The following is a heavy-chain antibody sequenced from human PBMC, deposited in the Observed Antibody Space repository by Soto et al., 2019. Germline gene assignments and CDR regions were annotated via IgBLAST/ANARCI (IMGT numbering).Heavy chain of an antibody. CDR1: GGSISSGGYS. CDR3: AGSMITFGGVIAP. V-gene: IGHV4-30-2*01. CDR2: IYHSGST. J-gene: IGHJ5*02. D-gene: IGHD3-16*01. Sequence: SETLSLTCAVSGGSISSGGYSWSWIRQPPGKGLEWIGYIYHSGSTYYNPSLKSRVTISVDRSKNQFSLKLSSVTAADTAVYYCAGSMITFGGVIAPWGQGTLVTVS.